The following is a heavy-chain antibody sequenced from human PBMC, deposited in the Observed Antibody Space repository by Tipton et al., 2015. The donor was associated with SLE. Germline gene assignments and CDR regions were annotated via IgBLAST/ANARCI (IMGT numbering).Heavy chain of an antibody. V-gene: IGHV3-53*01. J-gene: IGHJ4*02. D-gene: IGHD3-16*01. CDR2: LYGGGAT. CDR1: GFSVSTNY. CDR3: VKDRGSVFGDS. Sequence: SLRLSCAASGFSVSTNYMGWVRQAPGKGLEWVSVLYGGGATYYADSVKGRFTISRDNSRNTLYLQMSGLRAEDTALYYCVKDRGSVFGDSWGQGTLVTVSS.